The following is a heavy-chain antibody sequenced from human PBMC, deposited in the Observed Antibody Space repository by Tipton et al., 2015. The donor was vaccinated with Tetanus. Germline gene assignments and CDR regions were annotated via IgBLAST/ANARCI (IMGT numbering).Heavy chain of an antibody. CDR1: GGSISSGGYY. Sequence: TLSLTCTVSGGSISSGGYYWSWIRQHPGKGLEWIGYIYYSGSTYYNPSLKSRVTISVDTSKNQFSLKLSSVTAADTAVYYCARGWLQGYDYWGQGTLVTVSS. CDR3: ARGWLQGYDY. D-gene: IGHD5-24*01. J-gene: IGHJ4*02. V-gene: IGHV4-31*03. CDR2: IYYSGST.